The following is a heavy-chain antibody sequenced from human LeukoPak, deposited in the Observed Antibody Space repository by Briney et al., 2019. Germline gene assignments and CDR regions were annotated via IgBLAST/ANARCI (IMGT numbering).Heavy chain of an antibody. CDR2: TNPNSGAT. D-gene: IGHD3-16*01. CDR3: AKDRASLITGLDP. J-gene: IGHJ5*02. V-gene: IGHV1-2*02. CDR1: GYTFTGYY. Sequence: ASVKVSCKASGYTFTGYYIHWVRQAPGQGLEWLGWTNPNSGATNYAQNFQGRVTMTRDTSISTAYMDLRGLRSDDSAVYYCAKDRASLITGLDPWGQGTLVTVSS.